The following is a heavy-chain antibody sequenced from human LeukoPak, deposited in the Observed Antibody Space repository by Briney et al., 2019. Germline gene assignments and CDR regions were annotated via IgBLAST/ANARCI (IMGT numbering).Heavy chain of an antibody. CDR3: AKTYRGYSYVGDFDY. J-gene: IGHJ4*02. V-gene: IGHV3-23*01. CDR2: IDYSGGAT. Sequence: GGSLRLSCAASGFTFNNYVMSWVRQAPGKGLEWVSGIDYSGGATNYADSVQGRFTVSRDNSKNTLYLQMNSLRAEDTAVYYCAKTYRGYSYVGDFDYWGQGTLVTVSS. CDR1: GFTFNNYV. D-gene: IGHD5-18*01.